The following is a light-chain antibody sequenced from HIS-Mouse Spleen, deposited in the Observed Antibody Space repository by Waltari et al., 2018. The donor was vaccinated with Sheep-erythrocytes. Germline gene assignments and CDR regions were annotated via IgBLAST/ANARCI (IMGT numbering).Light chain of an antibody. J-gene: IGLJ1*01. CDR3: CSYAGSYNHV. CDR2: DVS. V-gene: IGLV2-11*01. CDR1: SSDVGGYNY. Sequence: QSALTQPRSVSGSPGQSVTISCTGTSSDVGGYNYVSWYQQHPGKAPNLMIYDVSKRPSGVPDRFSGSKSGNTASLTISGLQAEDEADYYCCSYAGSYNHVFATVTKVTVL.